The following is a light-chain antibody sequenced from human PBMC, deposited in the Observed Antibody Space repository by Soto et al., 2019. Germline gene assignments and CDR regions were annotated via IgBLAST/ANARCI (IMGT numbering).Light chain of an antibody. CDR1: QSCTSRA. Sequence: LTLSLGTVSLSPGEKATLSCRAGQSCTSRALAWYQQKPGLAPRLLISGASNRAAGIPDRFSGSGSGTDFTLTISRLEAEDCAVYYCKQYDSSPRTFGEGTKV. CDR3: KQYDSSPRT. CDR2: GAS. V-gene: IGKV3-20*01. J-gene: IGKJ4*02.